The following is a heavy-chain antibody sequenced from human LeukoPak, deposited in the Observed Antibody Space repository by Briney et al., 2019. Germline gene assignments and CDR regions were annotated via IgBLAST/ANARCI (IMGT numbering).Heavy chain of an antibody. V-gene: IGHV3-7*01. CDR3: ARENYYDFWSGYSVGFDY. D-gene: IGHD3-3*01. J-gene: IGHJ4*02. CDR1: GFTFSSYA. CDR2: IKQDGSEK. Sequence: GGSLRLSCAASGFTFSSYAMSWVRQAPGKGLEWVANIKQDGSEKYYVDSVKGRFTISRDNAKNSLYLQMNSLRAEDTAVYYCARENYYDFWSGYSVGFDYWGQGTLVTVSS.